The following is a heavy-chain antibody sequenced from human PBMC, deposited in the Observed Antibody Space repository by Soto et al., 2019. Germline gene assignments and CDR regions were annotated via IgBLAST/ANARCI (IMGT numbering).Heavy chain of an antibody. Sequence: SETLSLTCVVYDDSFTDYFWTWIRLSPGKRLEWIGDINDSGSTNYNPSLKSRVTISVDTSKNQFSLKLSSVTAADTAVYYCARSPAAASDYWGQGTLVTVSS. CDR1: DDSFTDYF. J-gene: IGHJ4*02. V-gene: IGHV4-34*01. CDR2: INDSGST. D-gene: IGHD6-13*01. CDR3: ARSPAAASDY.